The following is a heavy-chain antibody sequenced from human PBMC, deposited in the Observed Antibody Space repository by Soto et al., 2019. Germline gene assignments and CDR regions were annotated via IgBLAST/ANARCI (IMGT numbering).Heavy chain of an antibody. CDR2: ISYSGRT. CDR3: ARALQYYDSEFDP. D-gene: IGHD3-22*01. V-gene: IGHV4-31*03. J-gene: IGHJ5*02. CDR1: GDSISSGAYY. Sequence: QVQLQESGPGLVKPSQTLSLTCTVSGDSISSGAYYWSWIRQHPGKGLEWIGYISYSGRTYYNPSLKSRLTISLDTSENQFSLKLTSVTAADTAMYYCARALQYYDSEFDPWGQGTLVTVSS.